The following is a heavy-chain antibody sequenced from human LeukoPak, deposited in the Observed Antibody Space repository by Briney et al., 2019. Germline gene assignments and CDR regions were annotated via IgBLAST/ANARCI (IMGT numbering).Heavy chain of an antibody. CDR1: GFSFSTYG. J-gene: IGHJ4*02. CDR3: AKDLAPQSSSWPSDY. D-gene: IGHD6-13*01. V-gene: IGHV3-30*18. Sequence: GGSLRLSCAASGFSFSTYGMHWVRQAPGKGLEWVAVISWDGSNKYYAKTAKGRFTISRDNSKNTLYLQMNSLRAEDTAVYYCAKDLAPQSSSWPSDYWGQGTLVAVSS. CDR2: ISWDGSNK.